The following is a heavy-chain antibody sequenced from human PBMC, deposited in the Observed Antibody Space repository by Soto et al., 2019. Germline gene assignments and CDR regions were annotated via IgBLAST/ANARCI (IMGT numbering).Heavy chain of an antibody. CDR2: ISWNSGSI. CDR1: GFTFDDYA. CDR3: AKDYYGSGSYLGTPDY. J-gene: IGHJ4*02. Sequence: EVQLVESGGGLVQPGRSLRLSCAASGFTFDDYAMHWVRQAPGKGLEWVSGISWNSGSIGYADSVKGRFTISRGNAKNSLYLQMNSLRAEDTALYYCAKDYYGSGSYLGTPDYWGQGTLVTVSS. V-gene: IGHV3-9*01. D-gene: IGHD3-10*01.